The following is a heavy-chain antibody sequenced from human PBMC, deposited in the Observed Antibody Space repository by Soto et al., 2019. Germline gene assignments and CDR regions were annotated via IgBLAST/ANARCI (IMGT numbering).Heavy chain of an antibody. CDR1: GGSISSYY. CDR3: ARGLALEGFYYYYYGMDV. Sequence: SETLSLTCTVSGGSISSYYWSWIRQPAGKGLEWIGRIYTSGSTNYNPSLKSRVTMSVDTSKNQFSLKLSSVTAADTAVYYCARGLALEGFYYYYYGMDVWGQGTTVTVS. J-gene: IGHJ6*02. CDR2: IYTSGST. D-gene: IGHD6-19*01. V-gene: IGHV4-4*07.